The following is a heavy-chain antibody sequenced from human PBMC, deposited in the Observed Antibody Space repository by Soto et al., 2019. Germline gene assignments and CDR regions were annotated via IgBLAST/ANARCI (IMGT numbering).Heavy chain of an antibody. CDR3: AKDMKWGGITPMPYLDP. D-gene: IGHD2-15*01. Sequence: EVQLVESGGGLVQPGRSLRLSCAASGFTVDDYAMHCVRKAPGKGMEWVSGISWNSETIDYTDSVKGRFTISRDNAKSSLLLQLNILRPDDSTLNYCAKDMKWGGITPMPYLDPWGQGTLGTVSS. J-gene: IGHJ5*02. CDR2: ISWNSETI. V-gene: IGHV3-9*01. CDR1: GFTVDDYA.